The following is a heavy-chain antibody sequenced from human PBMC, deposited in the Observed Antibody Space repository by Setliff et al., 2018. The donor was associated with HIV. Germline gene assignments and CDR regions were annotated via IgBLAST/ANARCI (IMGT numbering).Heavy chain of an antibody. V-gene: IGHV1-69*04. Sequence: GASVKVSCKASGGSFSSYALHWVRQAPGQGLEWMGNILPIFNKVNYAQKFRGRVTITADKSTSTAYMELSSLTSDDAAVYFCARDNVDSDSRTYLHHWGQGTLVNVSS. CDR3: ARDNVDSDSRTYLHH. D-gene: IGHD3-22*01. CDR2: ILPIFNKV. J-gene: IGHJ5*02. CDR1: GGSFSSYA.